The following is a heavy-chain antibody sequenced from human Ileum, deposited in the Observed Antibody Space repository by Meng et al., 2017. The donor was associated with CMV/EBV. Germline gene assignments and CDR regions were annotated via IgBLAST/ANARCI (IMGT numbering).Heavy chain of an antibody. V-gene: IGHV4-30-4*08. Sequence: VQLQGSGPGLVKPSQTLSLSCHVSGASISSGDDSWSWIRQPPGKGLEWIGYIFFSGNTYYNPSLNNRVIISIDTPRNQFSLKVDSVTAADTAVYYCARFRIAALGNLFDPWGHGTLVTVSS. CDR1: GASISSGDDS. CDR3: ARFRIAALGNLFDP. J-gene: IGHJ5*02. CDR2: IFFSGNT. D-gene: IGHD6-13*01.